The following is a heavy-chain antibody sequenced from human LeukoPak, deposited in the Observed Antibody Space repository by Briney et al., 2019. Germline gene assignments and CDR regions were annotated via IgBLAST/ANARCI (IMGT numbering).Heavy chain of an antibody. CDR2: IYSGGST. CDR1: GFTVSSNY. V-gene: IGHV3-53*05. D-gene: IGHD3-10*02. Sequence: GGSLRLSCAASGFTVSSNYMSWVRQAPGKGLEWVSVIYSGGSTYYADSVKGRFTISRDNSKNTLYLQMNSLSAEDTAFYYCAKEELRRITMWGYMDVWGKGTTVTISS. J-gene: IGHJ6*03. CDR3: AKEELRRITMWGYMDV.